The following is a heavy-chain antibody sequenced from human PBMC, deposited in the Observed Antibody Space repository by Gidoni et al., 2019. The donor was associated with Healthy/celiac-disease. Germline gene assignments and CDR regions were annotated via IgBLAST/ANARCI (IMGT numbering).Heavy chain of an antibody. J-gene: IGHJ4*02. V-gene: IGHV4-31*03. CDR1: AGSLSSGGYY. D-gene: IGHD6-6*01. Sequence: QVQLQESGPGLVKPSQPLSLTCTFSAGSLSSGGYYWSWIRQHPGKGLEWIGYIYYSGSTYYNPSLKSRVTISVDTSKNQFSLKLSSVTAADTAVYYCARDGGRSSSGFDYWGQGTLVTVSS. CDR3: ARDGGRSSSGFDY. CDR2: IYYSGST.